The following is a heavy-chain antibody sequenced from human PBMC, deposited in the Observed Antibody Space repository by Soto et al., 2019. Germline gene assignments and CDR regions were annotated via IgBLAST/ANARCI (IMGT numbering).Heavy chain of an antibody. CDR2: ST. J-gene: IGHJ4*02. CDR1: GFSLTTRGMT. D-gene: IGHD6-13*01. Sequence: SGPTLVNPTQTLTLTCTVSGFSLTTRGMTLGWIRQPPGKAPEWLALSTQYSPSLQSRLTFTEDTSKNQVVLTMTNMDPVDTATYYCTMRQDTSRGPIYWGQGIMVTVSS. V-gene: IGHV2-5*01. CDR3: TMRQDTSRGPIY.